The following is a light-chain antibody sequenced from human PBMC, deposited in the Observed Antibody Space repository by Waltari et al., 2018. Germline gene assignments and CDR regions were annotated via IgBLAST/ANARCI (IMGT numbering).Light chain of an antibody. CDR3: QQSYSLPLT. J-gene: IGKJ4*02. CDR2: SAF. Sequence: DIQMTQSPSSLSASLEDRVTITCRASLTISNDLNWYQQQPGKAPKLLIYSAFRLQSGVPSRVSGGGSGTDFTLTISSLQAEDFATYYCQQSYSLPLTFGGGTKVEMK. V-gene: IGKV1-39*01. CDR1: LTISND.